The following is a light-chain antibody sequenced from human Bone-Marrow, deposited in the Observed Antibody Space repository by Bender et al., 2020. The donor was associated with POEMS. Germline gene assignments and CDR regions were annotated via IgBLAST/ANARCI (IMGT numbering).Light chain of an antibody. Sequence: QSVLIQPASASGTPGQTVTMSCSGSSSNLATYFVYWYQQFPGMATRLLVYKNSQRPSGVPDRFTGSKSGTSASLAITGLRSEDEADYYCAAWDDNLNGVLFGGGTKLSVL. V-gene: IGLV1-47*01. CDR1: SSNLATYF. J-gene: IGLJ2*01. CDR3: AAWDDNLNGVL. CDR2: KNS.